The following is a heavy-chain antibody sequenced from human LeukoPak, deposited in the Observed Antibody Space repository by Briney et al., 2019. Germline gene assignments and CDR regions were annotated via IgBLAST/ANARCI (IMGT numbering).Heavy chain of an antibody. Sequence: ASVKVSCKVSGYTLTELSMHWVRQAPGQGLEWMGRIIPILGIANYAQKFQGRVTITADKSTSTAYMELSSLRSEDTAVYYCARSHRDGYNTAPDDYWGQGTLVTVSS. V-gene: IGHV1-69*02. CDR2: IIPILGIA. D-gene: IGHD5-24*01. CDR1: GYTLTELS. CDR3: ARSHRDGYNTAPDDY. J-gene: IGHJ4*02.